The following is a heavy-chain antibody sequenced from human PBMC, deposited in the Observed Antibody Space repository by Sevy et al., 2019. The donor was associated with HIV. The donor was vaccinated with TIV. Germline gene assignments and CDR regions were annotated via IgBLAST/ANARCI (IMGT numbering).Heavy chain of an antibody. D-gene: IGHD3-3*01. CDR2: IYYSGST. J-gene: IGHJ4*02. CDR1: GGSVSSGSYY. V-gene: IGHV4-61*01. CDR3: ATFPRDFWSGYLDY. Sequence: SETLSLTCAVSGGSVSSGSYYWSWIRQPPGKGLEWIGYIYYSGSTNYNPSLKSRVTISVDTSKNQFSLKLSSVTAADTAVYYCATFPRDFWSGYLDYWGQGTLVTVSS.